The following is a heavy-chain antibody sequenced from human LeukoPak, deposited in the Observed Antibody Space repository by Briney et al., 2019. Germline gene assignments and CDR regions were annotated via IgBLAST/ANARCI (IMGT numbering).Heavy chain of an antibody. D-gene: IGHD6-13*01. V-gene: IGHV3-33*01. CDR3: ARDPTYYSSSWSPDY. Sequence: GGSLRLSCAASGFTISSYGMLWVRQAPGEGLEEVAVIGYDGSNKSYAGSVKGRFTISRDNSKNTLYLQMNSLRAEDTAVYYCARDPTYYSSSWSPDYWGQGTLVTVSS. CDR1: GFTISSYG. J-gene: IGHJ4*02. CDR2: IGYDGSNK.